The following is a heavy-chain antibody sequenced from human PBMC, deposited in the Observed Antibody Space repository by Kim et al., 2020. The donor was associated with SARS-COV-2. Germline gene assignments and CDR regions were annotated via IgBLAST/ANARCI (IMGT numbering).Heavy chain of an antibody. D-gene: IGHD3-10*01. V-gene: IGHV4-34*01. CDR1: GVSFTGYH. Sequence: SETLSLTCAVYGVSFTGYHWSWIRQPPGKGLEWIGGINNSGSIKYNPSLKSRVTISIDTSKNPFYPTLTSVNAADTGFYFCARGRAGVVPSPSLGIGPHYDGFIMDVWGHGTTVTVSS. CDR3: ARGRAGVVPSPSLGIGPHYDGFIMDV. J-gene: IGHJ6*02. CDR2: INNSGSI.